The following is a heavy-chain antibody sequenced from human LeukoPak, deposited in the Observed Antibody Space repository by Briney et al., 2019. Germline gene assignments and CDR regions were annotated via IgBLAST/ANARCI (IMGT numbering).Heavy chain of an antibody. D-gene: IGHD2-21*01. V-gene: IGHV3-74*01. J-gene: IGHJ3*02. CDR1: GFTFTDFW. CDR3: ATGPYSAFEM. Sequence: PGGSLRLSCAASGFTFTDFWMHWVGQAPGGGLVWVSRVKGDEISTLYADSVKGRFTISRDNAKNTLYLQLNSLRADDTALYYCATGPYSAFEMWGQGTMVTVSS. CDR2: VKGDEIST.